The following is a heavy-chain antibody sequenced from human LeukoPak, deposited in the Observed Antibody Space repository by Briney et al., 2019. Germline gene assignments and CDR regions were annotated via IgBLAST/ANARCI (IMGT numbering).Heavy chain of an antibody. V-gene: IGHV1-8*01. J-gene: IGHJ3*02. CDR1: GYTFPNYD. CDR3: AKVGLGNTAIHI. CDR2: MNFNSGNT. Sequence: VASVKVSCKASGYTFPNYDINWVRQATGQGLEWMGWMNFNSGNTGYAQKFQGRVTMTRNTAISTIYMELSSLKSEDTAIYYCAKVGLGNTAIHIWGQGTMVTASS. D-gene: IGHD5-18*01.